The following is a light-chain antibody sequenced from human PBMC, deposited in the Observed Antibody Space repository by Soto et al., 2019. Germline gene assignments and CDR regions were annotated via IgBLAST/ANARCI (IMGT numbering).Light chain of an antibody. Sequence: IVLTQSPGTLSLSPGERATLSCRASQSVSSSYLAWYQQKPGQAPRLLIYGASSRATGIPDRFSGSGSGTDFTLTISRLEPEDFAVYFCQHYGTFGPGTKVDLK. CDR2: GAS. CDR3: QHYGT. CDR1: QSVSSSY. J-gene: IGKJ3*01. V-gene: IGKV3-20*01.